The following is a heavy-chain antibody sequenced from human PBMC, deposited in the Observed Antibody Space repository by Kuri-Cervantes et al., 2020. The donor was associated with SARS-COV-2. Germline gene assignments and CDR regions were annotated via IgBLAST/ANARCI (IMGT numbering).Heavy chain of an antibody. J-gene: IGHJ4*02. V-gene: IGHV4-39*01. D-gene: IGHD6-19*01. CDR1: GGSISSSSYY. CDR3: ARHARGWYRDDY. Sequence: GSLRLSRTVSGGSISSSSYYWGWIRQPPGKGLEWIGSIYYSGSTYYNPSLKSRVTISVDTSKNQFSLKLSSVTAADTAVYYCARHARGWYRDDYWGQGTLVTVSS. CDR2: IYYSGST.